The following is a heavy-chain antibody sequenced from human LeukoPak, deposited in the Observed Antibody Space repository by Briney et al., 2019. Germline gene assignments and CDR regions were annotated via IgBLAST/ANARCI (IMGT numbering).Heavy chain of an antibody. J-gene: IGHJ4*02. CDR3: ARGGTRSPID. Sequence: PGGSLRLSRAASGFTFSTNWMIWLRQAPEKGLEWVANIKEDGSATYYVDSVKGRFTISRDNAKNSLYLQMNSLRAEDTAIYYCARGGTRSPIDWGPGTLVTVSS. CDR1: GFTFSTNW. D-gene: IGHD2/OR15-2a*01. CDR2: IKEDGSAT. V-gene: IGHV3-7*01.